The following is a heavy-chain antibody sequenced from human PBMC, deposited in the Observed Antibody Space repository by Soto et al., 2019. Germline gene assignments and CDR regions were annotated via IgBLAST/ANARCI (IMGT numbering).Heavy chain of an antibody. CDR3: ARGRIDAFDI. J-gene: IGHJ3*02. V-gene: IGHV1-24*01. Sequence: ASVKVSCKVSGYTLTELSMHWVRQAPGKGLEWMGGFDPEGGETIYAQKFQGRVTMTGDTSTSTVYMELSSLRSEDTAVYYCARGRIDAFDIWGQGTMVTVSS. CDR1: GYTLTELS. CDR2: FDPEGGET.